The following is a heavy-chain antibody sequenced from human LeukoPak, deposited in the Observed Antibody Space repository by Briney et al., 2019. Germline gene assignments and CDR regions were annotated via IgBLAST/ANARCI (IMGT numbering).Heavy chain of an antibody. CDR1: GFAFSSYW. V-gene: IGHV3-74*01. CDR3: ARPWGSGWYFFDY. J-gene: IGHJ4*02. Sequence: GGSLRLSCTASGFAFSSYWMHWVRQAPGKGLVWVSRINSVVNSTSYADSVKGRFTISRDNAKNTLYLQMNSLRVEDTAVYYCARPWGSGWYFFDYWGQGTLVTVSS. D-gene: IGHD6-19*01. CDR2: INSVVNST.